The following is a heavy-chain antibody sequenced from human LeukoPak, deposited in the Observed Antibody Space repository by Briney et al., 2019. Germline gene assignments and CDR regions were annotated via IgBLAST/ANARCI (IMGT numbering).Heavy chain of an antibody. Sequence: SETLSLTCTVSGGSISSYYWSRIRQPPGKGLEWIGYIYYSGSTNYNPSLKSRVTISVDTSKNQFSLKLSSVTAADTAVYYCARGGGYCSGGSCHEHFQHWGQGTLVTVSS. CDR2: IYYSGST. V-gene: IGHV4-59*01. CDR1: GGSISSYY. D-gene: IGHD2-15*01. CDR3: ARGGGYCSGGSCHEHFQH. J-gene: IGHJ1*01.